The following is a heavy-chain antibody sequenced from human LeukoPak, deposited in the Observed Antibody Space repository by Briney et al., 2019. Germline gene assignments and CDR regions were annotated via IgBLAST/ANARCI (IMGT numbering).Heavy chain of an antibody. J-gene: IGHJ4*02. CDR3: ASPPADYYDSRDYFVY. D-gene: IGHD3-22*01. CDR2: IIPILGIA. CDR1: GGTFSIYV. V-gene: IGHV1-69*04. Sequence: ASVKVSFKASGGTFSIYVISRVRQAPGQGLEWMGRIIPILGIANYAQKFQGRVTITADKSTSTAYMELSSLRSEDTAVYYCASPPADYYDSRDYFVYWGQGTLVTVSS.